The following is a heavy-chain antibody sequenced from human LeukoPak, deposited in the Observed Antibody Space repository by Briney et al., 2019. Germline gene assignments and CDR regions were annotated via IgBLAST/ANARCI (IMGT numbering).Heavy chain of an antibody. CDR3: ARDKSPLGGKELVFDP. J-gene: IGHJ5*02. CDR1: GFTFSSYS. V-gene: IGHV3-21*01. CDR2: ISSSSSYI. D-gene: IGHD3-10*01. Sequence: GGSLRLSCVASGFTFSSYSMNWVRQAPGAGLEWVSSISSSSSYIYYADSVKGRFTISRDNDKNSLYLQMNSLRAEDTAVYYCARDKSPLGGKELVFDPWGQGTLVTVSS.